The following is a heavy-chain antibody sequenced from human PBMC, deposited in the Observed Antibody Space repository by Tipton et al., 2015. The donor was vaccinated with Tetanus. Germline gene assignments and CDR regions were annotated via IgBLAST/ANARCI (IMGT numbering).Heavy chain of an antibody. V-gene: IGHV1-8*01. Sequence: GAEVKKPGASVKVSCKASGYTFTSYDINWVRQATGQGLEWMGWMNPNSGNTGYAQKFQGRVTMTRNTSISTAYMELSSLRSEDTAVYYCARVGITRVVVVNYFDPWGQGTLVTVSS. CDR3: ARVGITRVVVVNYFDP. CDR2: MNPNSGNT. CDR1: GYTFTSYD. D-gene: IGHD3-22*01. J-gene: IGHJ5*02.